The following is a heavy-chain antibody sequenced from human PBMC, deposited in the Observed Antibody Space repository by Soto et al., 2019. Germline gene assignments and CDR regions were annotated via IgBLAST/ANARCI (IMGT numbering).Heavy chain of an antibody. J-gene: IGHJ5*02. V-gene: IGHV1-69*06. Sequence: QVQLVQSGAEVKKPGSSVKVSCKASGGTFNSYAISWVRQAPGQGLECIGGIIPIFGTANYAPKFQGRVTITADKSTSTVYMELTSLRSDDTACYYGARGGDSHRGWFDPWGQGTLVTVSS. CDR1: GGTFNSYA. D-gene: IGHD2-21*02. CDR2: IIPIFGTA. CDR3: ARGGDSHRGWFDP.